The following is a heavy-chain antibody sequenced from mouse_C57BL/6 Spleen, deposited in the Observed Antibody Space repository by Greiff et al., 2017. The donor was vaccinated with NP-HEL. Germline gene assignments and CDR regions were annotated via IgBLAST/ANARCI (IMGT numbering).Heavy chain of an antibody. CDR2: IYPGDGDT. CDR3: ARSGNYYYGSGFAY. Sequence: QVQLKESGPELVKPGASVKISCKASGYAFSSSWMNWVKQRPGKGLEWIGRIYPGDGDTNYNGKFKGKATLTADKSSSTAYMQLSSLTSEDSAVYFCARSGNYYYGSGFAYWGQGTLVTVSA. CDR1: GYAFSSSW. D-gene: IGHD1-1*01. V-gene: IGHV1-82*01. J-gene: IGHJ3*01.